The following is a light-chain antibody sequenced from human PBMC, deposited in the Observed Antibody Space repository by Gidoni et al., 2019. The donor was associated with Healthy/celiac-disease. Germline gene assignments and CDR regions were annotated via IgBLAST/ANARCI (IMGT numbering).Light chain of an antibody. Sequence: DIKMTQSPSTLSASVADRVTITCLASQSISSWLAWYQQKPGKAPKLLIYKASSLESGVPSRFSGSGSGTEFTLTISILQPDDFATYYCQQYNSYPSTFXXXTKVEIK. CDR3: QQYNSYPST. CDR2: KAS. CDR1: QSISSW. V-gene: IGKV1-5*03. J-gene: IGKJ1*01.